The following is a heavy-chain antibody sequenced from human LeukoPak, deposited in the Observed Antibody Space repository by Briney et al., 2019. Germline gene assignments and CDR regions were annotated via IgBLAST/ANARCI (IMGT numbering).Heavy chain of an antibody. CDR3: ARDPLNYYGSRDGDY. J-gene: IGHJ4*02. D-gene: IGHD3-22*01. CDR2: ISSSGSTI. CDR1: GFTFSSYS. V-gene: IGHV3-48*02. Sequence: PGGSLRLSCAASGFTFSSYSMNWVRQAPGKGLEWVSYISSSGSTIYYADSVKGRFTISRDNAKNSLYLQMNSLRDEDTAVYYCARDPLNYYGSRDGDYWGQGTLVTVSS.